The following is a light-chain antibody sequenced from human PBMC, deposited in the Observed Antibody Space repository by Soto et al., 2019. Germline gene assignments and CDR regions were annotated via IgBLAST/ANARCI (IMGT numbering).Light chain of an antibody. CDR1: QSVSSN. CDR2: GAS. Sequence: EIVMTQSPATLSVSPGERATLSCRASQSVSSNLAWYQQKPGQAHRLLIYGASTRAIGIPARFSGSGSGTEFTLTISSLQSEEFAVYYCKKYNNWPPTVGKGTRLEIK. CDR3: KKYNNWPPT. J-gene: IGKJ5*01. V-gene: IGKV3-15*01.